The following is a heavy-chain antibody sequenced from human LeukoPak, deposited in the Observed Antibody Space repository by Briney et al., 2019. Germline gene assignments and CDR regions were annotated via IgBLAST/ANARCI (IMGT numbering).Heavy chain of an antibody. CDR1: GDSVSSNSAA. CDR2: TYYRSKWYN. Sequence: SQTLSLTCAISGDSVSSNSAAWNWIRQSPSRGLEWLGRTYYRSKWYNDYALSVQSRITINPDTPKNQFSLQLNSVTPDDTAVYYRVRDGRSFSGWFDPWGQGTLVTVSS. V-gene: IGHV6-1*01. D-gene: IGHD1-26*01. J-gene: IGHJ5*02. CDR3: VRDGRSFSGWFDP.